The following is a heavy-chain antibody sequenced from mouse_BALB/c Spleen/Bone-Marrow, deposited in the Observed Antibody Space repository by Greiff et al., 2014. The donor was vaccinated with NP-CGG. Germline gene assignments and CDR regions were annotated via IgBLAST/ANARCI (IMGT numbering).Heavy chain of an antibody. J-gene: IGHJ3*01. Sequence: DVMLVESGGGLVQPGGSRKLSCAASGFTFSSFGMHWVRQAPEKGLEWVAYISSGSSTIYYADTVKGRFTISRDNPENTLFLQMTSLRSEDTAMYYCARGGNYAWFAYWGQGTLVTVSA. V-gene: IGHV5-17*02. CDR1: GFTFSSFG. D-gene: IGHD2-1*01. CDR2: ISSGSSTI. CDR3: ARGGNYAWFAY.